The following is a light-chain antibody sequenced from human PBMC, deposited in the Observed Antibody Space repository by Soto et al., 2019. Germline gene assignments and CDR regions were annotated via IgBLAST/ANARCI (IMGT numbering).Light chain of an antibody. Sequence: QSVLTQPASVSGSPGQSITISCTGTSSDVGSYNLVSWFQQYPGKVPKLLIYEVTKRPSGTSNRFSGSKSGNTASLTISGLQAEDEADYYCFSYGGGYTPLVFGGGTKVTVL. V-gene: IGLV2-23*02. J-gene: IGLJ2*01. CDR1: SSDVGSYNL. CDR3: FSYGGGYTPLV. CDR2: EVT.